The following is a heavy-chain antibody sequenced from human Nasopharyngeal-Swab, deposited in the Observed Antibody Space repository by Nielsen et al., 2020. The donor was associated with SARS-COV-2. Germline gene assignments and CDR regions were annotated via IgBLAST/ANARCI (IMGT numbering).Heavy chain of an antibody. CDR3: AGVFNRVSEIAAADPNIYYYYGMDV. CDR1: GFTFSSYS. D-gene: IGHD6-13*01. CDR2: ISSSSSYI. V-gene: IGHV3-21*01. Sequence: GGSLRLSCAASGFTFSSYSMNWVRQAPGKGLEWVSSISSSSSYIYYADSVRGRFTISRDNAKNSLYLQMNSLRAEDTAVYYCAGVFNRVSEIAAADPNIYYYYGMDVWGQGTTVTVSS. J-gene: IGHJ6*02.